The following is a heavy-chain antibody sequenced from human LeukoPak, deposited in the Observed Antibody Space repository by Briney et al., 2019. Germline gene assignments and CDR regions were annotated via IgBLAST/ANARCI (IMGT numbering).Heavy chain of an antibody. CDR2: ISAYNGNT. Sequence: ASVKVSCKASGYTFTSYGISWVRQAPGQGLEWMGWISAYNGNTNYAQKFQGRVTMTTDTSTSTAYMELRSLRSDDTAVYYCATADYDILTGPLDYWGQGTLVTVSS. CDR1: GYTFTSYG. J-gene: IGHJ4*02. CDR3: ATADYDILTGPLDY. V-gene: IGHV1-18*01. D-gene: IGHD3-9*01.